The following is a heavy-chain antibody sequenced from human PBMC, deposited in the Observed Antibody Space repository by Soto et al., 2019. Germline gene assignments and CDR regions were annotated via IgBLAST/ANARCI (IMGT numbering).Heavy chain of an antibody. D-gene: IGHD6-25*01. J-gene: IGHJ4*02. CDR2: ISGSGDNT. V-gene: IGHV3-23*01. Sequence: EVQLLESGGGLVQPGTSLRLSCAASGFTFSTYAMNWVRQAPGKGLEWVSSISGSGDNTYYADSVKGRFTISRDNSKNTVDLQMKSLRAEDTAVYYCAKAAALYYFDYWGQGTLVTVSS. CDR1: GFTFSTYA. CDR3: AKAAALYYFDY.